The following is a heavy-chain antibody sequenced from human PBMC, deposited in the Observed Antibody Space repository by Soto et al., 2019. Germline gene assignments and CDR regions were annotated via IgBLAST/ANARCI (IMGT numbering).Heavy chain of an antibody. Sequence: SGPTLVNPTQTLTLTCTFSGFSFRTSEVGVGWIRQPPVKALEWLALIYWDDDKRYIPSLKSRLTITKDTSKNHVVLTMTNMYLVDTGTYYCAHTPCTTCSFDYWGQGSLVTVSS. CDR3: AHTPCTTCSFDY. V-gene: IGHV2-5*02. CDR1: GFSFRTSEVG. D-gene: IGHD2-2*01. J-gene: IGHJ4*02. CDR2: IYWDDDK.